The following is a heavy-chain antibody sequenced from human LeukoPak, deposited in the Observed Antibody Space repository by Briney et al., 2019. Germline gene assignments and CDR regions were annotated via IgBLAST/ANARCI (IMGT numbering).Heavy chain of an antibody. CDR2: IYYSGST. D-gene: IGHD6-19*01. CDR3: ARDISSGWFDP. V-gene: IGHV4-61*01. J-gene: IGHJ5*02. Sequence: SETLSLTCTVSGYSISSGYYWGWIRQPPGKGLEWIGYIYYSGSTNYNPSLKSRVTISVDTSKNQFSLKLSSVTAADTAVYYCARDISSGWFDPWGQGTLVTVSS. CDR1: GYSISSGYY.